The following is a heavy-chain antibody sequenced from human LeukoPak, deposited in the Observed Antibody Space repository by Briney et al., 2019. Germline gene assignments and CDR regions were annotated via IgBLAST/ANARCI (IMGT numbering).Heavy chain of an antibody. V-gene: IGHV3-74*03. CDR1: GFPFSDFW. J-gene: IGHJ6*02. D-gene: IGHD3-16*02. CDR3: ARGGIGYTGVDV. Sequence: GGSLRLSCAASGFPFSDFWMYWVCQAPGKGLVWVSRIDFDGSITMYADSVKGRFIISRDNAQNTVYLQMNSLRVEDTAVYYCARGGIGYTGVDVWGQGNTVTVSS. CDR2: IDFDGSIT.